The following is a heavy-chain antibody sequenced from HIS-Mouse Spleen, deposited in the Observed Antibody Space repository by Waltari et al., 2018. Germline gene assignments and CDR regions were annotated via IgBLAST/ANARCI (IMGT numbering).Heavy chain of an antibody. CDR3: AREIPYSSSWYDWYFDL. V-gene: IGHV4-39*07. Sequence: QLQLQESGPGLVKPSETLSLTCTVSGGSISSSSYYWGWIRQPPGKGMEWIGSIYYSGNTYYHPSLKSRVTIAVDTSKNQFSLKLSFVTAADTAVYYCAREIPYSSSWYDWYFDLWGRGTLVTVSS. J-gene: IGHJ2*01. CDR2: IYYSGNT. CDR1: GGSISSSSYY. D-gene: IGHD6-13*01.